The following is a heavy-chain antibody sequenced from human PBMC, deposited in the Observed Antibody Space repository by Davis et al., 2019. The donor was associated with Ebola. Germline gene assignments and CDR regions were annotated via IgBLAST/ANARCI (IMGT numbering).Heavy chain of an antibody. CDR1: SGSISSYY. Sequence: MPSETLSLTCTFSSGSISSYYWSWIRQPPGKGLEWIGYIYYSGSTNYNPSLKSRVTISVDTSKNQFSLKLSSVTAADTAVYYCARPHTLGYCSGGSCYTWFDPWGQGTLVTVSS. CDR2: IYYSGST. CDR3: ARPHTLGYCSGGSCYTWFDP. D-gene: IGHD2-15*01. J-gene: IGHJ5*02. V-gene: IGHV4-59*08.